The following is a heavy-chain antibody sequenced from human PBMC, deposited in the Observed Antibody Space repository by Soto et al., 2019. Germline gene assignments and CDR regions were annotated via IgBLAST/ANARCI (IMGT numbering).Heavy chain of an antibody. CDR3: VGRLRWRDLDF. Sequence: SEQVSCKASGYTFINCFIQLVRQAPGQGLEWMGWINPSSDDTQYVGKFQDSVTMTRHASISTAHMEPRSPATDDTAVYYCVGRLRWRDLDFWGRGTTVTVSS. J-gene: IGHJ4*02. CDR2: INPSSDDT. CDR1: GYTFINCF. V-gene: IGHV1-2*02. D-gene: IGHD2-21*01.